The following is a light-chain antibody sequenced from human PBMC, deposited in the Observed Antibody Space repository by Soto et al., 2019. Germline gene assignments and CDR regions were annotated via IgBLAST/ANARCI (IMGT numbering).Light chain of an antibody. J-gene: IGLJ1*01. CDR1: SSDIGSYNH. CDR2: AVS. Sequence: LTQPASVSGSPGQSITISCSGTSSDIGSYNHVAWYQQFPGKSPKLMIYAVSDRPPGVSDRFSGSKSGITASLTISGLQTEDEADYYCISWDSSMSAYVFGTGTKVTV. V-gene: IGLV2-14*03. CDR3: ISWDSSMSAYV.